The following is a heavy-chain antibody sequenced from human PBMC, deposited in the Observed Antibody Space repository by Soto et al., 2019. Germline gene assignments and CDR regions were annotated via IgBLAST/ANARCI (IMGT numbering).Heavy chain of an antibody. CDR2: IIPVLGTP. J-gene: IGHJ6*02. CDR1: GGTFTSTA. V-gene: IGHV1-69*01. Sequence: QVLLVQSSAEVKKPGSSVKVSCKASGGTFTSTAFSWVRQAPGQGLEWMGGIIPVLGTPNYAHKFQARLTVPADASTTTVHMELSSLRSDDTAVYYCASSAGLDHLLNYYGLNVWGQGTPVTVSS. D-gene: IGHD6-13*01. CDR3: ASSAGLDHLLNYYGLNV.